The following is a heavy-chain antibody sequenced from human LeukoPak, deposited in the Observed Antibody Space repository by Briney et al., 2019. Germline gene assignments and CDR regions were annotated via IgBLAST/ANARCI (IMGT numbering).Heavy chain of an antibody. CDR2: ITTGDGNT. CDR3: AKDGGLWVSAHWGDS. Sequence: GGSLRLSCTASGFTFSSYTMTWVRQAPGKGLKWVSTITTGDGNTYYADSVKGRFTVSRDDSKNTLYLQMNSLRAEGTAVYYCAKDGGLWVSAHWGDSWGRGTLVTVSS. CDR1: GFTFSSYT. D-gene: IGHD7-27*01. J-gene: IGHJ4*02. V-gene: IGHV3-23*01.